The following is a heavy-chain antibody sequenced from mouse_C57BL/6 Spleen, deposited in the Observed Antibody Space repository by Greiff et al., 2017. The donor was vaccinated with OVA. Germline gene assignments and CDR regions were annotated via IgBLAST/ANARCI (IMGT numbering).Heavy chain of an antibody. Sequence: QVQLQQPGAELVKPGASVKLSCKASGYTFTSYWMHWVKQRPGQGLEWIGMIHPNSGSTNYNEKFKSKATLTVDKSSSTAYMQLSSLTSEDSAVYYCAREDYGSSYYYYAMDYWGQGTSVTVSS. D-gene: IGHD1-1*01. V-gene: IGHV1-64*01. CDR3: AREDYGSSYYYYAMDY. J-gene: IGHJ4*01. CDR2: IHPNSGST. CDR1: GYTFTSYW.